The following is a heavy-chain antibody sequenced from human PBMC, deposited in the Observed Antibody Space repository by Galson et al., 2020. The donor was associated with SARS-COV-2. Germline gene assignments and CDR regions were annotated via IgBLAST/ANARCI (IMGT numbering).Heavy chain of an antibody. CDR1: GFTFSSSA. CDR2: ISGSGGNT. D-gene: IGHD6-13*01. CDR3: AKGGSSWPVDY. J-gene: IGHJ4*02. Sequence: GGSLRLSCAASGFTFSSSAMTWVRQAPGKGLEWVSVISGSGGNTYLADSVKGRFTISRDNSKNTLHLQMNSLRADDTAVYFCAKGGSSWPVDYWGQGTRVTVSA. V-gene: IGHV3-23*01.